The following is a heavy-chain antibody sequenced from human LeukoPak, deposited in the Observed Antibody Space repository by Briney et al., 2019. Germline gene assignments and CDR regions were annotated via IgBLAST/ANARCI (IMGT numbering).Heavy chain of an antibody. V-gene: IGHV3-30*02. CDR3: AKRGDGYNSGFDY. CDR2: IRYDGSNK. D-gene: IGHD5-24*01. Sequence: GGSLRLSCEASGFTFSTFAMIWVRQPPGKGLEWVAFIRYDGSNKYYADSVKGRFTISRDNSKNTLYLQMNSLRAEDTAVYYCAKRGDGYNSGFDYWGQGTLVTVSS. CDR1: GFTFSTFA. J-gene: IGHJ4*02.